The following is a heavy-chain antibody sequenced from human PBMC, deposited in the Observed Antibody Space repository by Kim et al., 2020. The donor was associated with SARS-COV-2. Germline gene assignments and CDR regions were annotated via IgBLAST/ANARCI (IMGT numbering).Heavy chain of an antibody. D-gene: IGHD2-2*01. Sequence: SETLSLTCAVYGGSFSGYYWSWIRQPPGKGLEWIGEINHSGSTNYNPSLKSRVTISVVTSKNQFSLKLSSVTAADTAVYYCARYCSSTSCYRYYYYGMDVWGQGTTVTVSS. CDR2: INHSGST. CDR1: GGSFSGYY. CDR3: ARYCSSTSCYRYYYYGMDV. V-gene: IGHV4-34*01. J-gene: IGHJ6*02.